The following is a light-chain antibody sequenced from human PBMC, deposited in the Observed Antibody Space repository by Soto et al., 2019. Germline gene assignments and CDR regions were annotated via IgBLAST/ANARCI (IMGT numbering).Light chain of an antibody. CDR2: HDR. V-gene: IGLV3-21*02. J-gene: IGLJ3*02. CDR1: NIGTKS. Sequence: SYELTQPPSVSVAPGQTATITCGGNNIGTKSVHWYQQKPCQAPVLVVFHDRDRPSGIPDRFSGSHSGNTASLNISRVEAGDEADYDCQVWDDNSDHTGVFGVGTQLSVL. CDR3: QVWDDNSDHTGV.